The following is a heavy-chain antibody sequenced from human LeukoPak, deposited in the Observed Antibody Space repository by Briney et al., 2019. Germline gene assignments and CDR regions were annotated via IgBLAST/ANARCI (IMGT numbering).Heavy chain of an antibody. CDR1: GGSISSDGYY. J-gene: IGHJ5*02. CDR3: ASHPRPTVPTRRCYDP. CDR2: ITETGST. D-gene: IGHD4-17*01. Sequence: SETLSLTCTASGGSISSDGYYWTWIPQPPGKGLEWIRKITETGSTNKHSSHKCRVTISHCTSKNQYSLKLNSVPVADTAVYHCASHPRPTVPTRRCYDPWGQGTLVTVSS. V-gene: IGHV4-39*07.